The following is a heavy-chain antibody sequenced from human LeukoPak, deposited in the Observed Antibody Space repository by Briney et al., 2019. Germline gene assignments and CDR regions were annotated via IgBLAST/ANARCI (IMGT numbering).Heavy chain of an antibody. V-gene: IGHV1-69*13. Sequence: ASVKVSCKASGGTFSSYAISWVRQAPGQGLEWMGGIIPIFGTANYAQKFQGRVTITADESTSTAYMELSSLRSEDTAVYYCAREGLPAPVDAFDIWGQGTMVTVSS. CDR1: GGTFSSYA. CDR3: AREGLPAPVDAFDI. CDR2: IIPIFGTA. D-gene: IGHD5-12*01. J-gene: IGHJ3*02.